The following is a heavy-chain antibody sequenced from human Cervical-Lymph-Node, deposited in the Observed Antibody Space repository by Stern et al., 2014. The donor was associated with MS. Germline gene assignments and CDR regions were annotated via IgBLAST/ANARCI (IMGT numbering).Heavy chain of an antibody. D-gene: IGHD2-8*02. CDR2: VYYSGAT. CDR3: AKHACTGAACPFDL. Sequence: VQLVESGPGLVKPSETLSLTCAVSGDSISSYTHYWAWIRQPPGKGLEWIGSVYYSGATYYNPSLKSPVNISVDTSKNPSSLGLTSVTAADTAVYYCAKHACTGAACPFDLWGQGTLVTVSS. J-gene: IGHJ4*02. V-gene: IGHV4-39*01. CDR1: GDSISSYTHY.